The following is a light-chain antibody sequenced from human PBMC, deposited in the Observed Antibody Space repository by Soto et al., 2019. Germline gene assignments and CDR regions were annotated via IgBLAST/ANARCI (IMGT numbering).Light chain of an antibody. Sequence: DIQMTQSPSTLSASAGDRVTITCRASQSINNWLAWYQQKPGKAPKFLIYDASNLESGVPSRFSGSASGTEFTLTISSLQPDDFATYYCQQYDNYPLTFGGGTKVDIK. J-gene: IGKJ4*01. CDR3: QQYDNYPLT. CDR1: QSINNW. CDR2: DAS. V-gene: IGKV1-5*01.